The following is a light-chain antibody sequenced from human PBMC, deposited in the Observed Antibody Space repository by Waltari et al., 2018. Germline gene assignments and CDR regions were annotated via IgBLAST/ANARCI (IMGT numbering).Light chain of an antibody. J-gene: IGKJ4*01. CDR3: QHLNSYPLT. V-gene: IGKV1-9*01. CDR2: APS. CDR1: QSISSY. Sequence: DIQLTQSPSFLSASVGDRVTIPCRASQSISSYLAWYQQKPGKAPKLLIYAPSTLQSGVPSRFSGSGSGTEFTLTISSLQPEDFATYYCQHLNSYPLTFGGGTKVEIK.